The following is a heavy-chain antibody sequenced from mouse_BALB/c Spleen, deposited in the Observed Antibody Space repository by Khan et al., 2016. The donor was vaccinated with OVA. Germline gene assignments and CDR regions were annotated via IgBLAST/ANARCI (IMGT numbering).Heavy chain of an antibody. J-gene: IGHJ2*01. D-gene: IGHD1-1*01. CDR2: ISYSDVT. Sequence: EVQLVESGPGLVKPSQSLSLTCTVTGYSITSGYAWNWIRQFPGNKLEWMGYISYSDVTNYNPSLKSRISITRDTSKNQFFLQLNPVTTEDTATYYCARGNYYGYYFDYWGQGTTLTVSS. CDR1: GYSITSGYA. V-gene: IGHV3-2*02. CDR3: ARGNYYGYYFDY.